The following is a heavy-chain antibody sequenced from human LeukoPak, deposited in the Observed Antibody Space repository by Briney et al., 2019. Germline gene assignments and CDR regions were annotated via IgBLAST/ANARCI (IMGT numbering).Heavy chain of an antibody. CDR1: GGTFSSYA. D-gene: IGHD3-22*01. CDR2: IIPILGIA. Sequence: SVKVSCKAPGGTFSSYAISWVRQAPGQGLEWMGRIIPILGIANYAQKFQGRVTITADKSTSTAYMELSSLRSEDTAVYYCAREYYYDSSGYSQFDYWGQGTLVTVSS. V-gene: IGHV1-69*04. J-gene: IGHJ4*02. CDR3: AREYYYDSSGYSQFDY.